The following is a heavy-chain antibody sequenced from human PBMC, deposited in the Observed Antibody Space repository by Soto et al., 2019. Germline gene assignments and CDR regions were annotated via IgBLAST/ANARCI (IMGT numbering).Heavy chain of an antibody. Sequence: SETLSLTCTVSGGSIRSYYWSWIRQPPGKGLEWIAYIYYSGNTNYNPSLKSRVTISVDTSKNQFSLKLSSVTAADTAVYYCARDMTSDWSGFDYWGQGTLVTVSS. D-gene: IGHD3-9*01. V-gene: IGHV4-59*01. CDR2: IYYSGNT. CDR1: GGSIRSYY. CDR3: ARDMTSDWSGFDY. J-gene: IGHJ4*02.